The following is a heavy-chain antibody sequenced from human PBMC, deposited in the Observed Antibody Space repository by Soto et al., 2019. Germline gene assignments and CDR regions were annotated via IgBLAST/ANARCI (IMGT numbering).Heavy chain of an antibody. D-gene: IGHD3-16*02. Sequence: SETLSLTCTVSGGSISSYYWIWIRQPPGKGLEWIGYIYYSGSTNYNPSLKSRVTISVDTSKNQFSLKLSSVTAADTAVYYCAREGHDYVWGSYRYRGAFDIWGQGTMVTVS. J-gene: IGHJ3*02. V-gene: IGHV4-59*01. CDR1: GGSISSYY. CDR2: IYYSGST. CDR3: AREGHDYVWGSYRYRGAFDI.